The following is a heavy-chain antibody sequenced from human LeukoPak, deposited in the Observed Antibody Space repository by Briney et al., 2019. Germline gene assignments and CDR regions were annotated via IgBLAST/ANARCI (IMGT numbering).Heavy chain of an antibody. CDR2: IYYSGST. V-gene: IGHV4-39*01. CDR1: GGSISSSSYY. J-gene: IGHJ3*02. CDR3: ATITMVRGASVVAFDI. Sequence: PSETLSLTCTVSGGSISSSSYYWGWIRQPPGKGLEWIGSIYYSGSTYYNPSLKSRVTISVDTSKNQFSLKLSSVTAADTAVYYCATITMVRGASVVAFDIWGQGTMVTVSS. D-gene: IGHD3-10*01.